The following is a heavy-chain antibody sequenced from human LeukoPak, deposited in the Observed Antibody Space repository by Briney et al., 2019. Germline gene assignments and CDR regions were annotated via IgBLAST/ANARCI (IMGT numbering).Heavy chain of an antibody. J-gene: IGHJ4*02. D-gene: IGHD2-15*01. CDR2: IYYSGST. CDR3: ARAPVVVVAATPKSYYFDY. V-gene: IGHV4-59*08. CDR1: GGSISSYY. Sequence: SETLSLTCTVSGGSISSYYWSWIRQPPGKGLEWIGYIYYSGSTNYNPSLKSRVTISVDTSKNQFSLKLSSVTAADTAVYYCARAPVVVVAATPKSYYFDYWGQGTLVTVSS.